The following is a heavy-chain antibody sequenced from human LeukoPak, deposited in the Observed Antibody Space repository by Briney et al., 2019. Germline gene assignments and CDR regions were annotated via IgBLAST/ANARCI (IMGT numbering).Heavy chain of an antibody. CDR2: ISSSSTI. J-gene: IGHJ4*02. CDR1: GFTFSDYY. V-gene: IGHV3-69-1*01. CDR3: ARDDYFDY. Sequence: GGPLRLSCAASGFTFSDYYMSWIRQAPGKGLEWVSYISSSSTIYYADSVKGRFTISRDNTKNSLYLQMNSLRAEDTAVYYCARDDYFDYWGQGTLVTVSS.